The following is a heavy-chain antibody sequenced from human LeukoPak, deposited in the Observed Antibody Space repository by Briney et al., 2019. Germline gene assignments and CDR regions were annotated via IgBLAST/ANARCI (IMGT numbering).Heavy chain of an antibody. Sequence: GASVKVSCKASGYTFTDYYMHWVRQAPGQGLEWMGWINPNSGGTNYAQKFQGRVTMTRDTSISTAYMELNSLRSDDSAVYYCARGGSLGYCSSTSCPPFVAWGQGTLVTVSS. V-gene: IGHV1-2*02. D-gene: IGHD2-2*01. J-gene: IGHJ5*02. CDR3: ARGGSLGYCSSTSCPPFVA. CDR1: GYTFTDYY. CDR2: INPNSGGT.